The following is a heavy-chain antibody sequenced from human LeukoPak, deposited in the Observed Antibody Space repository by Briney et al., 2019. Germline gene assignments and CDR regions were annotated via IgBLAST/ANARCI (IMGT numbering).Heavy chain of an antibody. J-gene: IGHJ4*02. CDR1: GGTFSSYA. CDR2: IIPIFGTA. CDR3: ASFKQTAGAFDY. D-gene: IGHD6-25*01. Sequence: SVKVSCKASGGTFSSYAISWVRQAPGQGLEWMGGIIPIFGTANYAQKFQGRVTITAEESTSTAYMEMSSLRSEDTAVYYCASFKQTAGAFDYWGQGTLVTVSS. V-gene: IGHV1-69*13.